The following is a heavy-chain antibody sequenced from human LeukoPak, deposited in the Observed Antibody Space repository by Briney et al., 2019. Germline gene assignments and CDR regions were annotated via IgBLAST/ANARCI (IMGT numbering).Heavy chain of an antibody. CDR2: IKSGGTT. CDR3: TTSIAAAGTYYYYYGMDV. CDR1: GFTFSNAW. D-gene: IGHD6-13*01. J-gene: IGHJ6*02. V-gene: IGHV3-15*01. Sequence: KTGGSLRLPCAASGFTFSNAWMSWVRQAPGKGLEWVGRIKSGGTTDYAAPVKGRFTISRDDSKNTLYLQMNSLKSEDTAVYYCTTSIAAAGTYYYYYGMDVWGQGTTVTVS.